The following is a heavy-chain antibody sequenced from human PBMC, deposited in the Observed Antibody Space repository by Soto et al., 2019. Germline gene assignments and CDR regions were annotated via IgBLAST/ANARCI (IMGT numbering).Heavy chain of an antibody. J-gene: IGHJ4*02. D-gene: IGHD1-26*01. CDR2: ISSSSSYI. CDR1: GFTFSSYS. Sequence: EVQLVESGGGLVKPGGSLRLSCAASGFTFSSYSMNWVRQAPGKGLEWVSSISSSSSYIYYADSVKGRFTISRDNAKNSLYLQMSSLRAEDTAVYYCATRSGSYFRYWGQGTLVTVSA. CDR3: ATRSGSYFRY. V-gene: IGHV3-21*01.